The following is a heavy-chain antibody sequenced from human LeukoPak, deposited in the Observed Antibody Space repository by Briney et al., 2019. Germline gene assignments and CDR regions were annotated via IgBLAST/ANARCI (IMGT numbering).Heavy chain of an antibody. D-gene: IGHD3-10*01. CDR2: ISSSSSYI. V-gene: IGHV3-21*01. CDR1: GFTFSSYS. CDR3: ARTVELLWFGELSQADFDY. Sequence: GGSLRLSCAASGFTFSSYSVNWVRQAPGKGLEWVSSISSSSSYIYYADSVKGRFTISRDNAKNSLYLQMNSLRAEDTAVYYCARTVELLWFGELSQADFDYWGQGTLVTVSS. J-gene: IGHJ4*02.